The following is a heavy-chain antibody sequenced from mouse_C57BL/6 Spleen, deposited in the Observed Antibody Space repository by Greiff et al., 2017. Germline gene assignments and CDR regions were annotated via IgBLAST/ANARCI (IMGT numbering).Heavy chain of an antibody. Sequence: QVQLKQPGTELVKPGASVKLSCKASGYTFTSYWMHWVKQRPGKGLEWIGNINPSNGGTNYNEKFKSKATLTVDKSSSTAYMQLSSLTSEDSAVYYCARWRLRADYFDYWGQGTTRTVSS. CDR1: GYTFTSYW. D-gene: IGHD2-4*01. J-gene: IGHJ2*01. V-gene: IGHV1-53*01. CDR3: ARWRLRADYFDY. CDR2: INPSNGGT.